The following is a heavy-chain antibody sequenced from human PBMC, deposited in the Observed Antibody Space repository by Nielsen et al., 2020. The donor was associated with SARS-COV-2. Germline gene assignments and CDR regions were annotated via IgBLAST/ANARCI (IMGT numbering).Heavy chain of an antibody. J-gene: IGHJ4*02. D-gene: IGHD5-24*01. V-gene: IGHV1-46*01. CDR3: ARDQISRDGYIPNSYYFDY. CDR2: INPSGGST. Sequence: WVRQAPGQGLEWMGIINPSGGSTSYAQKFQGRVTMTRDTSTSTVYMELSSLRSEDTAVYYCARDQISRDGYIPNSYYFDYWGQGTLVTSPQ.